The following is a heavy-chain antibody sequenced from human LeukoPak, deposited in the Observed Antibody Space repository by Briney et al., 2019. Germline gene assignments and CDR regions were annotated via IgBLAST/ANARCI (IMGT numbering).Heavy chain of an antibody. D-gene: IGHD3-22*01. J-gene: IGHJ3*02. CDR1: ADSITIYY. CDR3: ARDLSYYDSSGYYFVDAFDI. Sequence: SETLSLTCSVPADSITIYYWTWIRQPPGKGLEWIGYIDHTGSTNYSPSLNSRVTISRDTSKNHFSLRLSSLTAADTAVYYCARDLSYYDSSGYYFVDAFDIWGQGTMVTVSS. CDR2: IDHTGST. V-gene: IGHV4-59*01.